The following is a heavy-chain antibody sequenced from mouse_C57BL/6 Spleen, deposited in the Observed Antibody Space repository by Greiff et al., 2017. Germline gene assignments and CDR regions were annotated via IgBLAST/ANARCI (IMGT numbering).Heavy chain of an antibody. D-gene: IGHD1-1*01. Sequence: QVQLQQSGAELVRPGASVKLSCKASGYTFTDYYINWVKQRPGQGLEWIARIYPGSGNTYYNEKFKGKATLTAEKSSSTAYMQLSSLTSEDSAVYFCARTPSYYGSSYWYFDVWGTGTTVTVSS. CDR3: ARTPSYYGSSYWYFDV. V-gene: IGHV1-76*01. CDR1: GYTFTDYY. J-gene: IGHJ1*03. CDR2: IYPGSGNT.